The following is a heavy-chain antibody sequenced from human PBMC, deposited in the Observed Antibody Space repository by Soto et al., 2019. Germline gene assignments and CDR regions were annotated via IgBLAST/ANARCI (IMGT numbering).Heavy chain of an antibody. CDR3: ASGMVRGVILRGYYFVY. CDR1: GGTFSSYT. V-gene: IGHV1-69*02. Sequence: QVQLVQSGAEVKKPGSSVKVSCKASGGTFSSYTISWVRQAPGQGLEWMGRIIPILGIANYAQKFQGRVTITADKSTSTAYMELGSLRSEDTAVYYCASGMVRGVILRGYYFVYWGQGTLVTVSS. D-gene: IGHD3-10*01. J-gene: IGHJ4*02. CDR2: IIPILGIA.